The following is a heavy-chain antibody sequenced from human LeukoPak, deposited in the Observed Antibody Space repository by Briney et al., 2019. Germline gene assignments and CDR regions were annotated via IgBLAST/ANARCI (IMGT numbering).Heavy chain of an antibody. CDR2: ISYDGSNE. Sequence: PRPSLRLSCAASGFTFRTYGMNCVRQAPGKGLDWAAIISYDGSNEDYADSVNGRFTISRDNPKNTLYLQMNSLRAEASAVYYCAKSRVRGVYYFDYWAQGTLVTVSS. D-gene: IGHD3-10*02. CDR3: AKSRVRGVYYFDY. V-gene: IGHV3-30*18. J-gene: IGHJ4*02. CDR1: GFTFRTYG.